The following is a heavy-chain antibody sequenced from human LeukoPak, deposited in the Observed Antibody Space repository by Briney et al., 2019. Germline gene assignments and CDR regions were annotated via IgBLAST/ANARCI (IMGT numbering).Heavy chain of an antibody. CDR2: INTNTGNP. J-gene: IGHJ4*02. Sequence: ASVKVSCKPPGYTFSSYTIIWVRQAPGQGLEWMGWINTNTGNPTYAQGFTGRYVFSLDTSVSTAYLQISGLTADDTAVYFCGRDPRLGIRGYTYGYIDYWGQGTLVTVSS. CDR3: GRDPRLGIRGYTYGYIDY. CDR1: GYTFSSYT. V-gene: IGHV7-4-1*02. D-gene: IGHD5-18*01.